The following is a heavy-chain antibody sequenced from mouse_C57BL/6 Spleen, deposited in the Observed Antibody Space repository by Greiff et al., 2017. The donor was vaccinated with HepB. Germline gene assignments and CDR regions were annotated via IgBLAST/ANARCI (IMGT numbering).Heavy chain of an antibody. CDR1: GYTFTSYW. CDR2: IDPSDSET. J-gene: IGHJ1*03. V-gene: IGHV1-52*01. D-gene: IGHD2-5*01. Sequence: VQLQQPGAELVRPGSSVKLSCKASGYTFTSYWMHWVKQRPIQGLEWIGNIDPSDSETHYNQKFKDKATLTVDKSSSTAYMQLSSLTSEDSAVYYCARTGTYYSNSGYFDVWGTGTTVTVSS. CDR3: ARTGTYYSNSGYFDV.